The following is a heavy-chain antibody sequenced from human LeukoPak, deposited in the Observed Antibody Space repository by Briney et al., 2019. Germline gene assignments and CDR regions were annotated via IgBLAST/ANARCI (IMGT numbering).Heavy chain of an antibody. Sequence: ASVKVSCKASGYTFTTYGISWVRQAPGQGLEWMGWISPYNGNTNSAQKLQGRVTMTTDTSTSTAYMELRSLRSDDTAVYYCARGDGSLVGGGSSNYWGQGTLVTVSS. CDR2: ISPYNGNT. J-gene: IGHJ4*02. D-gene: IGHD1-26*01. V-gene: IGHV1-18*01. CDR1: GYTFTTYG. CDR3: ARGDGSLVGGGSSNY.